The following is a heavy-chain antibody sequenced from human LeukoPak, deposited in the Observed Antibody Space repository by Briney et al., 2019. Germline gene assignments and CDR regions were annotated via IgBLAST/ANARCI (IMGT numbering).Heavy chain of an antibody. CDR1: GFTFSSYS. CDR2: ISSSSSTI. D-gene: IGHD5-24*01. V-gene: IGHV3-48*01. Sequence: PGGSLRLSCAASGFTFSSYSMNWVRQAPGKGLEWVSYISSSSSTIYYADSVMGRFTISRDNAKNSLYLQMNSLRAEDTAVYYCAKGDGYNPRYYWGQGTLVTVSS. CDR3: AKGDGYNPRYY. J-gene: IGHJ4*02.